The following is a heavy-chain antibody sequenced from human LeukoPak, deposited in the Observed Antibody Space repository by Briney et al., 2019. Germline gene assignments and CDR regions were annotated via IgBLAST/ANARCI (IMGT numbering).Heavy chain of an antibody. D-gene: IGHD1-26*01. Sequence: GGSLRLSCAASGFTFDDYGLSWVRQAPGKGLEWVANIKQDGSEKYYVDSVKGRFTISRDNAKNSLYLQMNSLRAEDTAVYYCARAGGTYYGIGFDIWGQGTMVTVSS. V-gene: IGHV3-7*01. CDR1: GFTFDDYG. J-gene: IGHJ3*02. CDR2: IKQDGSEK. CDR3: ARAGGTYYGIGFDI.